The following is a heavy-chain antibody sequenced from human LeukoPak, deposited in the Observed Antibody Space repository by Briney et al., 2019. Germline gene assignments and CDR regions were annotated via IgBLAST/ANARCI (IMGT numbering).Heavy chain of an antibody. CDR1: GFTFSSYA. CDR2: ISGSGGST. D-gene: IGHD6-6*01. J-gene: IGHJ4*02. Sequence: GGSLRLSRAASGFTFSSYAMSWVRQAPGKGLEWVSAISGSGGSTYYADSVKGRFTISRDNSKNTLYLQMNSLRAEDTAVYYCAKAYSSSSGGLDDYWGQGTLVTVSS. CDR3: AKAYSSSSGGLDDY. V-gene: IGHV3-23*01.